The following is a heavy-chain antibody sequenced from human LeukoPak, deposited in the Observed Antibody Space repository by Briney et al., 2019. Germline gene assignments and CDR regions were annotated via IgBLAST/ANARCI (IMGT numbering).Heavy chain of an antibody. V-gene: IGHV1-8*03. CDR1: GYILIDYE. CDR2: MNPKSGDT. CDR3: ARMVDGDQYYFDY. Sequence: GASVKVSCKASGYILIDYEINWVRQATGQGLEWMGWMNPKSGDTGYEQKFQGRVTITRDSSISTVYMELSSLRSEDTALYYCARMVDGDQYYFDYWGQGTLVTVSS. D-gene: IGHD4-17*01. J-gene: IGHJ4*02.